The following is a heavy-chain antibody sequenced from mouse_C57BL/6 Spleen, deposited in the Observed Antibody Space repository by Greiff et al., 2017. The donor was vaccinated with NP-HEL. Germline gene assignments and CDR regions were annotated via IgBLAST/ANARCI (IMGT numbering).Heavy chain of an antibody. J-gene: IGHJ2*01. Sequence: VQLQQPGAELVRPGTSVKLSCKASGYTFTSYWMHWVKQRPGQGLEWIGVIDPSDSYTNYNQKFKGKATLTVDTSSSTAYMQLSSLTSEDSAVYYCARSLEGYFDYWGQGTTLTVSS. V-gene: IGHV1-59*01. CDR2: IDPSDSYT. CDR1: GYTFTSYW. D-gene: IGHD6-2*01. CDR3: ARSLEGYFDY.